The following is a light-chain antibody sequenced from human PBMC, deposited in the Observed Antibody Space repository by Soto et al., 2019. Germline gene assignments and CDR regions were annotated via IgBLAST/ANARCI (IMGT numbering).Light chain of an antibody. V-gene: IGKV3-11*01. CDR2: DAS. Sequence: EIVLTQSPATLSLSPGERATLSCRASQSVSSYLAWYQQKPGQAPRLLIYDASNRATGIPARFSGSGSGTDFTLTISSLVPEDFAVYYCHQRSNCPSLTVGPGTKVDIK. CDR1: QSVSSY. J-gene: IGKJ3*01. CDR3: HQRSNCPSLT.